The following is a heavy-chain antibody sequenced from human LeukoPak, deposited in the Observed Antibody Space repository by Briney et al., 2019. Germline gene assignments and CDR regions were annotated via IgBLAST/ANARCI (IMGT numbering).Heavy chain of an antibody. V-gene: IGHV3-33*06. CDR3: AKFPESYHYMDV. Sequence: PGGSLTLSCAPSRFIFSNYGMYWVRQAPDKRLAWVAVIWNDGSNKYYTHPVNGRFTISRDHSKNTLYLQINSLIAQDTAIYYCAKFPESYHYMDVWGKGTTVTVSS. CDR2: IWNDGSNK. CDR1: RFIFSNYG. J-gene: IGHJ6*03.